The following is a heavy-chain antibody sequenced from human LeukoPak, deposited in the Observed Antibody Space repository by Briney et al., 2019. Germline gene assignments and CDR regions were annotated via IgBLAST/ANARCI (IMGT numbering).Heavy chain of an antibody. CDR3: ARQYYYDSSGKGAFDI. CDR1: GGSISSSSYY. V-gene: IGHV4-39*01. Sequence: SETLSLTCTVSGGSISSSSYYWGWIRQPPGKGLEWIGSIYYSGSTYYNPSLKSRVTISVETSKNQFSLKLSSVTAADTAVYYCARQYYYDSSGKGAFDIWGQGTMVTVSS. J-gene: IGHJ3*02. CDR2: IYYSGST. D-gene: IGHD3-22*01.